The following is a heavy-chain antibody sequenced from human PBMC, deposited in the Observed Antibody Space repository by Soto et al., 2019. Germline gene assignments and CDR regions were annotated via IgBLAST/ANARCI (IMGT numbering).Heavy chain of an antibody. D-gene: IGHD3-3*01. CDR3: ARDSNYDFWSGYYHEGYYYGMDV. CDR1: GDSVSSNSAA. J-gene: IGHJ6*02. Sequence: PSQTLSLTCAISGDSVSSNSAAWNWIRQSPSRSLEWLGRTYYRSKWYNDYAVSVKSRITINPDTSKNQFSLQLNSVTPEDTAVYYCARDSNYDFWSGYYHEGYYYGMDVWGQGTTVTVSS. CDR2: TYYRSKWYN. V-gene: IGHV6-1*01.